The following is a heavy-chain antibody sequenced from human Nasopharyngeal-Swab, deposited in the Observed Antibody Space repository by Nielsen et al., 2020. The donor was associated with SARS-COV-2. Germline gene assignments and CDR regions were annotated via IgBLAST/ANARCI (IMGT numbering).Heavy chain of an antibody. Sequence: GGSLRLSCAASGFTFNNYNFNWVRQAPGKGLEWVSSTSSSSSYIYYADSVKGRFTISRDNAKNSLYLQMNSLRAEDTAVYYCARDGFWGLRLGELSLYLAGMDVWGQGTTVTVSS. CDR2: TSSSSSYI. CDR3: ARDGFWGLRLGELSLYLAGMDV. D-gene: IGHD3-16*02. J-gene: IGHJ6*02. V-gene: IGHV3-21*04. CDR1: GFTFNNYN.